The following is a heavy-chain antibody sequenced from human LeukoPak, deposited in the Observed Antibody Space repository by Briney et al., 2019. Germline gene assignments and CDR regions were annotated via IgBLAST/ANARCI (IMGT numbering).Heavy chain of an antibody. D-gene: IGHD6-19*01. CDR3: ARVPRQWAQDYYYYGMDV. Sequence: GASVKVSCKASGYTFTSYGISWVRQAPGQGLEWMGWISAYNGNTNYAQKLQGRVTMTTDTSTSTAYTELRSLRSDDTAVYYCARVPRQWAQDYYYYGMDVWGQGTTVTVSS. V-gene: IGHV1-18*01. J-gene: IGHJ6*02. CDR2: ISAYNGNT. CDR1: GYTFTSYG.